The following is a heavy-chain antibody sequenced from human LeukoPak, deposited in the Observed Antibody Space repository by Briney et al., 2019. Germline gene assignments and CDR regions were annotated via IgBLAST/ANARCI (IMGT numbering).Heavy chain of an antibody. CDR3: AREPRRIVGARGPFDY. J-gene: IGHJ4*02. Sequence: SETLSLTCTVSGGSISSYYWSWIRQPPGKGLEWIGYIYYSGSTNYNPSLKSRVTISVDTSKNQFSLKLSSVTAADTAVYYCAREPRRIVGARGPFDYWGQGTLVTVSS. V-gene: IGHV4-59*01. CDR2: IYYSGST. D-gene: IGHD1-26*01. CDR1: GGSISSYY.